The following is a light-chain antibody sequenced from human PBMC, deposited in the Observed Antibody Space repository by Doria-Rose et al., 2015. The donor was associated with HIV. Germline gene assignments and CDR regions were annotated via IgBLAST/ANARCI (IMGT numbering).Light chain of an antibody. Sequence: TQSPETLSVSPGESATLSCRASQSVSTDLAWYQHKPGQAPRLLTWGASTTATGIPARFSGSGSGTEFTLTISSLQSEDFAIYFCHQYNNWPTFGQGTRLDIK. CDR2: GAS. CDR1: QSVSTD. J-gene: IGKJ5*01. V-gene: IGKV3-15*01. CDR3: HQYNNWPT.